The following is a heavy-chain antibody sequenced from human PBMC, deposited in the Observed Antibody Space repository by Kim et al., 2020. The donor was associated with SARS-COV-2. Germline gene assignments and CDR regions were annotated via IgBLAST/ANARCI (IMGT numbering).Heavy chain of an antibody. CDR1: GFDFSTYG. V-gene: IGHV3-33*01. Sequence: GGSLRLSCTASGFDFSTYGMHWVRQAPGKGLEWVAVIGYVGNSIFYGDSVRGRFSISRDNSKNTLYLHTDSSRAEDTGMYYCVRDLGVSKYFAYWGQGTLDTVS. CDR2: IGYVGNSI. D-gene: IGHD2-8*01. CDR3: VRDLGVSKYFAY. J-gene: IGHJ4*02.